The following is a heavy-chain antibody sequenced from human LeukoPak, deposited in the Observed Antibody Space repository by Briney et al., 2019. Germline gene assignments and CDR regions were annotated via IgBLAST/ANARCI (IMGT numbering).Heavy chain of an antibody. CDR3: AKERMGRYYIDY. D-gene: IGHD2-15*01. CDR2: IGGDGSGT. Sequence: GGSLRLSCAASGFTFDDYAMHWLRQAPGKGLEWVSVIGGDGSGTYYTDSVTGRFPMSRDNRKDSLYLKMNSLRTEDTAFYYCAKERMGRYYIDYWGQGTLVTVSS. J-gene: IGHJ4*02. V-gene: IGHV3-43*02. CDR1: GFTFDDYA.